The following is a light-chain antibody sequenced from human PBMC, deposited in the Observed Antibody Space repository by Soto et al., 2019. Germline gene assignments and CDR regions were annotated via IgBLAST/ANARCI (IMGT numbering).Light chain of an antibody. Sequence: ETVLTQSPATLSLSPGERATLSCRASQSVDIYLSWYLQKPGQAPRLLIYAASNRATGITARFSGSGSGTDFTLTISGLEAEDLAVYYCQQRKNWPPLTFGQGTRLEIK. CDR3: QQRKNWPPLT. J-gene: IGKJ5*01. CDR2: AAS. CDR1: QSVDIY. V-gene: IGKV3-11*01.